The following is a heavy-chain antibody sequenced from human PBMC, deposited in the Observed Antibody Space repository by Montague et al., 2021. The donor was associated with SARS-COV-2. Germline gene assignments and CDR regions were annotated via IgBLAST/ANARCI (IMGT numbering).Heavy chain of an antibody. J-gene: IGHJ6*02. CDR2: ISHSGST. V-gene: IGHV4-34*01. CDR1: GGSFSGYY. Sequence: SETLSLTCTVYGGSFSGYYWSWIRQPPGKGLEWIGEISHSGSTNYNPSLKSRVTISIDTSKNQFSLKLSSVTAADTAVCYCARFATRRLFIAPYYGMDVWGQGTTVTVSS. CDR3: ARFATRRLFIAPYYGMDV. D-gene: IGHD6-25*01.